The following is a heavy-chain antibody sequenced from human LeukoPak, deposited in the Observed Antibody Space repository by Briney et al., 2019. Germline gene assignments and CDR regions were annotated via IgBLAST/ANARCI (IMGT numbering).Heavy chain of an antibody. J-gene: IGHJ5*02. Sequence: GPTVKDSCKPSPGTFSSYAISWVRQAPGQGLEALRGFIPNFGTANYAQKFQGIVTITADESTSRDYMGQGSLRSEDTAVYYCAREGIAGFDPWGQGTLVTVSS. V-gene: IGHV1-69*13. CDR2: FIPNFGTA. D-gene: IGHD6-13*01. CDR1: PGTFSSYA. CDR3: AREGIAGFDP.